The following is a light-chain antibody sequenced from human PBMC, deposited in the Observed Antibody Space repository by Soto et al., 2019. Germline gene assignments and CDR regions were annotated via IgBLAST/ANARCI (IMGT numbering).Light chain of an antibody. CDR1: NIGSYS. J-gene: IGLJ1*01. V-gene: IGLV3-21*02. CDR3: QLWDSSSDRYV. CDR2: DYS. Sequence: SYELTQPPSVSVDPGQTAMITCGGTNIGSYSVHWYQQKPGQAPVLVVYDYSDRPSGIPERFSGSNSGNTATLTISRVEAGDEADYYCQLWDSSSDRYVFGTGTKVTVL.